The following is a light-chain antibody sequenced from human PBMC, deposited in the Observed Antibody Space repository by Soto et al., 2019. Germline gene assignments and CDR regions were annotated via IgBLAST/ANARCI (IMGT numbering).Light chain of an antibody. CDR3: QQYNSYPT. Sequence: DIQMTQSPSTLSASVGDRVTITCRASQSITGWLAWFQQKPGKAPKLLISKASSLQSGVPSRFSGSGSGTEFTLTISSLQPDDFATYYCQQYNSYPTFGQGTRLEIK. CDR2: KAS. J-gene: IGKJ5*01. CDR1: QSITGW. V-gene: IGKV1-5*03.